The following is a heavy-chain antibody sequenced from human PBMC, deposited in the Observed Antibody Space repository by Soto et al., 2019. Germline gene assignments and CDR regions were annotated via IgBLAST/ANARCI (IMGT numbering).Heavy chain of an antibody. V-gene: IGHV4-59*08. Sequence: PSETLSLTCTVSGGSISSYYWSWIRQPPGKGLEWIGYISYSGSTNYNPSLKSRVTISVDTSKDQFSLRLSSVTAADTALYYCARHRYSYGSYYFDYWGQGTLVTVSS. D-gene: IGHD5-18*01. CDR3: ARHRYSYGSYYFDY. CDR1: GGSISSYY. CDR2: ISYSGST. J-gene: IGHJ4*02.